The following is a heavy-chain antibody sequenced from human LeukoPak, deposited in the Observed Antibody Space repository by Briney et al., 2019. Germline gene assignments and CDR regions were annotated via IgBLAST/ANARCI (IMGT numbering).Heavy chain of an antibody. Sequence: GGSLRLSCAVSGFTFDDYAMHWVRQVPGKGLEWVSGINWNSDSIGYADSVKGRFTTSRDNAKNSLYLQMNSLRAGDTAFYYCAINGGGDSGYGNFDYWGQGTLVTVSS. V-gene: IGHV3-9*01. J-gene: IGHJ4*02. D-gene: IGHD5-12*01. CDR2: INWNSDSI. CDR3: AINGGGDSGYGNFDY. CDR1: GFTFDDYA.